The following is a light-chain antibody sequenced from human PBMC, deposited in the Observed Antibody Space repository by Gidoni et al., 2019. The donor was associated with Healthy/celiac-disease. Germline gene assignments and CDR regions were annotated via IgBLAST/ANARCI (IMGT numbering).Light chain of an antibody. CDR2: DVS. CDR1: SSDVGGYNY. CDR3: SSYTSSSPWV. Sequence: QSALTQPASVSGSPGQSITISCTGTSSDVGGYNYVSGYQQHPDKAPKLMIYDVSNRPSGVSNRFSGLQAEDEADYYCSSYTSSSPWVFGGGTKLTVL. V-gene: IGLV2-14*01. J-gene: IGLJ3*02.